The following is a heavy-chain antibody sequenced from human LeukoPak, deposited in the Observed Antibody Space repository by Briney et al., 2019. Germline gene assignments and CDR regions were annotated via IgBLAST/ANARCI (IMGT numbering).Heavy chain of an antibody. Sequence: GGSLRLSCAASGFSISGYWMHWVRQAPGKGLEWVSGVSTSGGSTYYADSVKGRFTISRDNSKNTLHLQMNSLRAEDTAIYYCAKQAYDSPRTDFDYWGQGTLVTVSS. V-gene: IGHV3-23*01. J-gene: IGHJ4*02. CDR3: AKQAYDSPRTDFDY. CDR2: VSTSGGST. D-gene: IGHD3-22*01. CDR1: GFSISGYW.